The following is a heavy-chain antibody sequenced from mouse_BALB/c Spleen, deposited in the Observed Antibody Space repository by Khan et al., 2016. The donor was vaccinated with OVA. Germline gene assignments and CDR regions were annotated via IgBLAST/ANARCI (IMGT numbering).Heavy chain of an antibody. CDR1: GFTFSSYS. D-gene: IGHD1-3*01. CDR3: ADHLSGSFDY. V-gene: IGHV5-6*01. Sequence: VQLKESGGDLVKPGGSLKLSCAASGFTFSSYSMSWFRQTPDKRLVWVASIISGGDYTYYPASVKGRFTISRDNAKNTLYLQMSDLKSEDTARYYCADHLSGSFDYWGQGTLVTVSA. J-gene: IGHJ3*01. CDR2: IISGGDYT.